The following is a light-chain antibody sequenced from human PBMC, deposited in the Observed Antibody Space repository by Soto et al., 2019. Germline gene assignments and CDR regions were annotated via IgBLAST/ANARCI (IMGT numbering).Light chain of an antibody. CDR2: EAT. V-gene: IGKV3-11*01. Sequence: EIVLTQSPATLSLSPGERATLSCRASQSVSSYLAWYQQKPGQAPRLLIYEATNRATGIPARFSGSGSGPDFTLTISSLEPEDFVVYYCQQRSNWPITFGQGTRLEIK. CDR3: QQRSNWPIT. CDR1: QSVSSY. J-gene: IGKJ5*01.